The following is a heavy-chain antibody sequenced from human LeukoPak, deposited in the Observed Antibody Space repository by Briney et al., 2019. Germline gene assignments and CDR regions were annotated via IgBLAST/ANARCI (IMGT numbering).Heavy chain of an antibody. CDR3: AKFTAGSCLHPQPDY. V-gene: IGHV3-23*01. D-gene: IGHD2-15*01. CDR2: ISGSGGST. CDR1: GFTFSNYA. J-gene: IGHJ4*02. Sequence: GGSLRLSCAASGFTFSNYAMSWVRQAPGKGLEWVSAISGSGGSTYYADSVKGRFTISRDNSKNTLYLQMNSLRAEDTAVYYCAKFTAGSCLHPQPDYWGQGTLVTVSS.